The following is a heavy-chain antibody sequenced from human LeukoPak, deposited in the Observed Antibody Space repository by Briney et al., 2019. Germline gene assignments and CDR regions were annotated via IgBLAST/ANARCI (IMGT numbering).Heavy chain of an antibody. CDR2: ISGSGGST. CDR3: ASEERWLQLAHNAFDI. Sequence: PGGSLRLSCAASGFTFSSYAMSWVRQAPGKGLEWVSAISGSGGSTYYADSVKGRFTISRDNSKNTLYLQMNSLRAEDTAVYYCASEERWLQLAHNAFDIWGQGTMVTVSS. J-gene: IGHJ3*02. CDR1: GFTFSSYA. D-gene: IGHD5-24*01. V-gene: IGHV3-23*01.